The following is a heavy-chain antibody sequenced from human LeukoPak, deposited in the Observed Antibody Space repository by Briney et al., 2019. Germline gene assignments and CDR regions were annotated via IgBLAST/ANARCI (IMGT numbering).Heavy chain of an antibody. V-gene: IGHV3-23*01. D-gene: IGHD3-22*01. Sequence: GGSLRLSCAAYGFTFRNYAMNWVRQAPGKGLEWVSSISYSGGDYTYYADSVKGRFTISRDNSKNTLYLQMNSLRAEDTAVYYCAEPEGGYYDIRPDWGQGTLVTVSS. CDR3: AEPEGGYYDIRPD. J-gene: IGHJ4*02. CDR1: GFTFRNYA. CDR2: ISYSGGDYT.